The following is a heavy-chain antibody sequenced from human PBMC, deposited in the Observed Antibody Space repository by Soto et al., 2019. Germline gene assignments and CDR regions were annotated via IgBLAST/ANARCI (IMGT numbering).Heavy chain of an antibody. V-gene: IGHV1-2*04. Sequence: QVQLVQSGAEVKKPGASVKVSCKASGYTFTGYYMHWVRQAPGQGLEWMGWINPNSGGTNYAQKFQGWVTMTRDTSISTAYRELSRLRSDDTAVYYCARDVGPWSGYAPFYYYYGMDVWGQGTTVTVSS. CDR3: ARDVGPWSGYAPFYYYYGMDV. CDR2: INPNSGGT. CDR1: GYTFTGYY. J-gene: IGHJ6*02. D-gene: IGHD3-3*01.